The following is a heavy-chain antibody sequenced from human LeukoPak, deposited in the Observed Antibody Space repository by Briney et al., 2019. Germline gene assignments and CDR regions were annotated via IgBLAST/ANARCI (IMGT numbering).Heavy chain of an antibody. CDR2: IYTSGST. Sequence: ASQTLSLTCTVSGGSISSGSYYWSWIRQPAGKGLEWIGRIYTSGSTNYNPSLKSRVTISVDTSKNQFSLQLNSVTPEDTAVYYCVRGLYDFWSGYYGRHYYYYYMDVWGKGTTVTVSS. D-gene: IGHD3-3*01. CDR1: GGSISSGSYY. CDR3: VRGLYDFWSGYYGRHYYYYYMDV. V-gene: IGHV4-61*02. J-gene: IGHJ6*03.